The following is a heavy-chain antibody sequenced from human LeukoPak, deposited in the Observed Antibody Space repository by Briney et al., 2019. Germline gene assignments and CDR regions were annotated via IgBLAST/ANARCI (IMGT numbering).Heavy chain of an antibody. D-gene: IGHD5-18*01. CDR1: GFTFSRYD. Sequence: GGSLRLSCAASGFTFSRYDMDWVRQPTGKGLEWVSGIATTGDPYYSGSVKGRFTISRENAKNSLFLQMDRLRAGDTAVYYCARAGYSDGYGWYFDLWGRGTLVTVSS. CDR2: IATTGDP. V-gene: IGHV3-13*04. CDR3: ARAGYSDGYGWYFDL. J-gene: IGHJ2*01.